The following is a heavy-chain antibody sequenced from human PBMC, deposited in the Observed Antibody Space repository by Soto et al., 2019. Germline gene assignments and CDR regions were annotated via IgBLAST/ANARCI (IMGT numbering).Heavy chain of an antibody. CDR2: ISYDGSNK. J-gene: IGHJ6*02. V-gene: IGHV3-30-3*01. CDR1: GFTFSSYA. D-gene: IGHD2-21*01. Sequence: QVQLVESGGGVVQPGRSLRLSCAASGFTFSSYAMHWVRQAPGKGLEWVAVISYDGSNKYYADSVKGRFTISRDNSKNTLYLQMNSLRAEDTAVYYCARAQLPNRVAIYYYGMDVWGQGTTVTVSS. CDR3: ARAQLPNRVAIYYYGMDV.